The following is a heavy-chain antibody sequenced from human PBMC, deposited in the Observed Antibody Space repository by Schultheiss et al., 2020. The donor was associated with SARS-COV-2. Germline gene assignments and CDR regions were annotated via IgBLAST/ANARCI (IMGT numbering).Heavy chain of an antibody. V-gene: IGHV4-30-2*01. CDR2: IYHSGST. CDR3: ARDYGPDSSGYRPPPYFDL. D-gene: IGHD3-22*01. Sequence: SETLSLTCAVSGGSISSGGYSWSWIRQPPGKGLEWIGYIYHSGSTYYNPSLKSRVTISVDRSKNQFSLKLSSVTAADTAVYYCARDYGPDSSGYRPPPYFDLWGRGTLVTVSS. J-gene: IGHJ2*01. CDR1: GGSISSGGYS.